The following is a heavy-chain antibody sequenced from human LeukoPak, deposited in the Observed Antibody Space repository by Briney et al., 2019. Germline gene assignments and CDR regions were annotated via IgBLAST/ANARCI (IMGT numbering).Heavy chain of an antibody. Sequence: GGSLRLSCAASGVTFSSYAMSWVRQAPGKGLEWVSVISGSGASTYYADSVKGRFTISRDNSKNTLYLQMNSLRADDTAVYYCAKVRYQLLIDYWGQGTLVTVSS. CDR2: ISGSGAST. D-gene: IGHD2-2*01. V-gene: IGHV3-23*01. CDR1: GVTFSSYA. J-gene: IGHJ4*02. CDR3: AKVRYQLLIDY.